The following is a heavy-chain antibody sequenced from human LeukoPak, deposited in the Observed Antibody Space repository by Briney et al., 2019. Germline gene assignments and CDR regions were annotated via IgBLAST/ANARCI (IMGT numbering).Heavy chain of an antibody. D-gene: IGHD6-13*01. Sequence: SETLSLTCTVSGGSISSSSYYWGWIRQPPGKGLEWIENIYHSGSTYYNPSLKSRVTISVDTSKNQFSLKLTSVTAADTAVYYCARFSFSSSDFDYWGQGTLVTVSS. CDR2: IYHSGST. CDR3: ARFSFSSSDFDY. CDR1: GGSISSSSYY. J-gene: IGHJ4*02. V-gene: IGHV4-39*07.